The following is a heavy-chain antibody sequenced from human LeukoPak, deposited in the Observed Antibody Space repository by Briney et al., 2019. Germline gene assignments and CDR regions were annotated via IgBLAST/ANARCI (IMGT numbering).Heavy chain of an antibody. CDR3: ARVRYFDWLGSDL. D-gene: IGHD3-9*01. CDR1: GGSFSGYY. J-gene: IGHJ5*02. Sequence: SETLSLTCAVYGGSFSGYYWSWIRQPPGKGLQWIGEINHSGSTNYNPSLKSRVTISVDTSKNQFSLKLSSVSAADTAVYYCARVRYFDWLGSDLWGQGTLVTVSS. CDR2: INHSGST. V-gene: IGHV4-34*01.